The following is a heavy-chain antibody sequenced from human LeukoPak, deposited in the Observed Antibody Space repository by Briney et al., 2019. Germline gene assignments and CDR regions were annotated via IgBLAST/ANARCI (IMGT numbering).Heavy chain of an antibody. V-gene: IGHV4-38-2*02. CDR3: ARDPGGKSYGSGSYYNAIFDY. CDR1: GYSISSGYY. J-gene: IGHJ4*02. CDR2: IYHSGST. Sequence: SETLSLTCTVSGYSISSGYYWGWIRQPPGKGLEWIGSIYHSGSTYYNPSLKSRVTISVDTSKNQFSLKLSSVTAADTAVYYCARDPGGKSYGSGSYYNAIFDYWGQGTLVTVSS. D-gene: IGHD3-10*01.